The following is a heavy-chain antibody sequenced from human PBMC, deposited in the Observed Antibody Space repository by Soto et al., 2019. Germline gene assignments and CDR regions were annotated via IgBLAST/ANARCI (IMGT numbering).Heavy chain of an antibody. V-gene: IGHV5-51*01. D-gene: IGHD4-4*01. CDR3: ATTFDYNGYFDP. J-gene: IGHJ5*02. CDR2: IYLSDSDT. CDR1: GYSLTTYW. Sequence: GEPLKISCKTSGYSLTTYWFAWVRQMPGKGLEWMGIIYLSDSDTIYSPSAQGHFTISADKSIKTAYLQWSSLKASDTAIYYCATTFDYNGYFDPWGQGTQVTVS.